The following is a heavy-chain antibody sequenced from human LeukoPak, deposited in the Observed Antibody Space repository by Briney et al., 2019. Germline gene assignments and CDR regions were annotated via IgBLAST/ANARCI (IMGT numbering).Heavy chain of an antibody. V-gene: IGHV3-53*01. CDR3: ARVVVGLTYYFDY. CDR2: IYSGGDT. Sequence: GGSLRLCCTASGLTVSSNYMTWVRQAAGKGLEWVSLIYSGGDTYYADSVKGRFTISRDNSKNTLYLQMNSLRAEDTAVYYCARVVVGLTYYFDYWGQGTLVTVSS. D-gene: IGHD1-26*01. CDR1: GLTVSSNY. J-gene: IGHJ4*02.